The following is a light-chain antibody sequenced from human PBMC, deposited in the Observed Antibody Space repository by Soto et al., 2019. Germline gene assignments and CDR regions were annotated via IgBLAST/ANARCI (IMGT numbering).Light chain of an antibody. V-gene: IGKV3-20*01. CDR2: GAS. CDR1: QSISSSY. CDR3: QQYVSSPWT. Sequence: EIVLTQSPGTLSLSPGERATLSCRASQSISSSYLAWYQQKPGQAPRPLIYGASSRATGIPDRFSGSGSGTDFTLTISRLEPDDFAVYYCQQYVSSPWTFGQGTNVEIK. J-gene: IGKJ1*01.